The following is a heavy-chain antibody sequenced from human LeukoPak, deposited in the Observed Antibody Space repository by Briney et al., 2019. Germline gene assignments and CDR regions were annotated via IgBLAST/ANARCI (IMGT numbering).Heavy chain of an antibody. J-gene: IGHJ4*02. CDR1: GYTFTSYG. Sequence: ASVKVSCKASGYTFTSYGISWVRQAPGQGLEWMGWISAYNGNTNYAQKLQGRVTMTTDTSTSTAYMELRSLRSEDTAVYYCARGSTPGYSGSYFGGYWGQGTLVTVSS. CDR3: ARGSTPGYSGSYFGGY. CDR2: ISAYNGNT. V-gene: IGHV1-18*01. D-gene: IGHD1-26*01.